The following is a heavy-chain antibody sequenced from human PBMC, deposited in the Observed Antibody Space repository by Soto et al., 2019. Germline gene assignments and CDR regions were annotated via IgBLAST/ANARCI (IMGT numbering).Heavy chain of an antibody. CDR1: GGSISSGDYY. CDR3: ARANSGGETYYYDSSGYLDY. CDR2: IYYSGST. Sequence: TLSLTCTVSGGSISSGDYYWSWIRQPPGKGLEWVGYIYYSGSTYYNPSLKSRVTISVDTSKNQFSLKLSSVTAADTAVYYCARANSGGETYYYDSSGYLDYWGQGTLVTVSS. J-gene: IGHJ4*02. D-gene: IGHD3-22*01. V-gene: IGHV4-30-4*01.